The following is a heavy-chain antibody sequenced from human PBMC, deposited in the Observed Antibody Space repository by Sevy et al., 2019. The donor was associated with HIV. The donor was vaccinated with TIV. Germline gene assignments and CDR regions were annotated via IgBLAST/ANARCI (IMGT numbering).Heavy chain of an antibody. CDR1: GFTFSSHG. Sequence: GGSLRLSCAASGFTFSSHGMHWFRRAPGKGLEWVGLISFDGNKRYYPDSVKGRFTISRDNSKNTLYLQMNGLRAEDTAVYYCAKGEGYCSGGSCNPGVSWGQRTLVTVSS. CDR3: AKGEGYCSGGSCNPGVS. V-gene: IGHV3-30*18. D-gene: IGHD2-15*01. J-gene: IGHJ5*02. CDR2: ISFDGNKR.